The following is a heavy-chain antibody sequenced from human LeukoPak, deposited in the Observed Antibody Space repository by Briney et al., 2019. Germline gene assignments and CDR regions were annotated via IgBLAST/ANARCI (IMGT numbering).Heavy chain of an antibody. CDR2: INPNSGGT. CDR1: GYTFTGYY. V-gene: IGHV1-2*02. CDR3: AREPWDLHAFDI. D-gene: IGHD1-26*01. J-gene: IGHJ3*02. Sequence: ASVKVSCKASGYTFTGYYMHWVRQAPGQGLEWMGWINPNSGGTNYAQKFQGRVTMTRDTSISTAYMELSRLRSDDTAVYYCAREPWDLHAFDIWGQGTMVTVSS.